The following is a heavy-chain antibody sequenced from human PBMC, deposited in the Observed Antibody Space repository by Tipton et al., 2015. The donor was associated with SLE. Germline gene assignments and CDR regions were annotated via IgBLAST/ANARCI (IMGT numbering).Heavy chain of an antibody. CDR2: INYSGST. J-gene: IGHJ4*02. D-gene: IGHD1-14*01. Sequence: TLSLTCTVSGGSISSHYWSWIRRPPGKALEWIAYINYSGSTNYNPSLKSRVTMSVDTSKNQFSLKLSSMTAADTAVYYCAGGWGNQVFDYWGQGTLVTVSS. CDR1: GGSISSHY. CDR3: AGGWGNQVFDY. V-gene: IGHV4-59*08.